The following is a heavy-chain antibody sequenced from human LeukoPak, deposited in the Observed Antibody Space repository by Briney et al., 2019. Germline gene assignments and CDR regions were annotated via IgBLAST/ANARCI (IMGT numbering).Heavy chain of an antibody. CDR3: ARVMASEDY. Sequence: SETLSLTCAVYGGSFSGYYWSWIRQPPGKGLEWIGEINHSGSTDYNPSLKSRVTISVDTSKNQFSLKLSSVTAADTAVSYCARVMASEDYWGQGTLVTVSS. J-gene: IGHJ4*02. CDR1: GGSFSGYY. V-gene: IGHV4-34*01. CDR2: INHSGST. D-gene: IGHD2-8*01.